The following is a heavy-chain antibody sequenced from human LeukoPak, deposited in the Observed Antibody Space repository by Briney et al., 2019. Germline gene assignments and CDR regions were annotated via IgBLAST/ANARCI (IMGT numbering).Heavy chain of an antibody. CDR3: AKDSRLWGYYDSSGGFDY. Sequence: GGSLRLSCAASGFTFSSYAMSWVRQAPGKGLKWVSAISGSGGSTYYADSVKGRFTISRDNSKNTLYLQMNSLRAEDTAVYYCAKDSRLWGYYDSSGGFDYWGQGTLVTVSS. CDR1: GFTFSSYA. D-gene: IGHD3-22*01. J-gene: IGHJ4*02. CDR2: ISGSGGST. V-gene: IGHV3-23*01.